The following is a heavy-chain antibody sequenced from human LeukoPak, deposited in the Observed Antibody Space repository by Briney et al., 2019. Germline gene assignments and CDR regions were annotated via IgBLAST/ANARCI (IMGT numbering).Heavy chain of an antibody. J-gene: IGHJ3*02. D-gene: IGHD3-22*01. V-gene: IGHV4-34*01. CDR3: ARGGAETYYYDSSGYSDAFDI. CDR2: INHSGST. Sequence: SETLSLTCAVYGGSFSGYYWSWIRQPPGKGLEWIGEINHSGSTNYNPSLKSRVIISVDTSKNQFSLKLSSVTAADTAVYYCARGGAETYYYDSSGYSDAFDIWGQGTMVTVSS. CDR1: GGSFSGYY.